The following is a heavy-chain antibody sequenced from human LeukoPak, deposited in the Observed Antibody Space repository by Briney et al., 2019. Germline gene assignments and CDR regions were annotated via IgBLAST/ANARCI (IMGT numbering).Heavy chain of an antibody. V-gene: IGHV3-23*01. CDR2: ISGFGGST. CDR3: AKDPVEGTLVRGIIMTFDY. J-gene: IGHJ4*02. D-gene: IGHD3-10*01. Sequence: GGSLRLSCAASGFSFSSYAMSWVRQAPGKGLEWASTISGFGGSTYYADSVKGRFTISRDNSKNTLYLQMNGLRAEDTAIYYCAKDPVEGTLVRGIIMTFDYWGQGVLVTVSS. CDR1: GFSFSSYA.